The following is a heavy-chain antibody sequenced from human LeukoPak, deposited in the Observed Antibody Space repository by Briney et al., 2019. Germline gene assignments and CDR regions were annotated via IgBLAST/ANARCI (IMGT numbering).Heavy chain of an antibody. Sequence: GGSLRLSCAASGFTFSAYGMHWVRQAPGKGLEWVAFIRYAGSNKYYADSVNGRFTISRDNSKNTLYLQMNSLRVEDTAVYYCAKDAAPYSNNSPNWFGPWGQGTLVTVSS. CDR2: IRYAGSNK. CDR1: GFTFSAYG. D-gene: IGHD4-11*01. V-gene: IGHV3-30*02. J-gene: IGHJ5*02. CDR3: AKDAAPYSNNSPNWFGP.